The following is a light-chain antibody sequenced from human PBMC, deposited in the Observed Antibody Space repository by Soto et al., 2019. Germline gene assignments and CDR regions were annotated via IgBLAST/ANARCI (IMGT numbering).Light chain of an antibody. CDR3: HQYDSSPLT. CDR2: GAS. V-gene: IGKV3-20*01. Sequence: EIVLTQSPGTLSLSPGERATLSCRASQSVSSSYLAWYQQKPGQAPRLLIYGASSRATGIPDRSSGRGSGTDFTLTISRLEPEDFAVYYWHQYDSSPLTFGGGTKVEIK. J-gene: IGKJ4*01. CDR1: QSVSSSY.